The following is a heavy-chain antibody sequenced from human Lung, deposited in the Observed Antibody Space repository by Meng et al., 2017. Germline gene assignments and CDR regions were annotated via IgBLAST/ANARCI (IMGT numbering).Heavy chain of an antibody. CDR3: VRRTYSSGWYFDY. CDR1: GGSFSGYY. V-gene: IGHV4-34*02. CDR2: IIDSGST. Sequence: LQKWGQCLVKLSETLSLPCAVFGGSFSGYYCSWIRQPPGKGLEWIGEIIDSGSTNYNPSLKSRVTISVDTSKNQFSLRVTSVTAADRAVYYCVRRTYSSGWYFDYWGQGTLVTVSS. D-gene: IGHD6-19*01. J-gene: IGHJ4*02.